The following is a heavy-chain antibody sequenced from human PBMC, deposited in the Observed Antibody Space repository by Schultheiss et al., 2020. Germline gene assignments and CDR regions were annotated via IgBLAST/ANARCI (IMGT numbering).Heavy chain of an antibody. V-gene: IGHV3-53*01. J-gene: IGHJ6*03. CDR3: ARGGGSSSWPYYYYYYYMDV. D-gene: IGHD6-13*01. CDR1: GFTVSSNY. Sequence: GGSLRLSCAASGFTVSSNYMSWVRQAPGKGLEWVSVIYSGGSTYYADSVKGRFTISRDNSKNTLYLQMNSLRAEDTAVYYCARGGGSSSWPYYYYYYYMDVWGKGTTVTVYS. CDR2: IYSGGST.